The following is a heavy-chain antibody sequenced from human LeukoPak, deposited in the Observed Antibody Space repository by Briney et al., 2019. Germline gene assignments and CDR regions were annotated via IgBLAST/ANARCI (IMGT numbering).Heavy chain of an antibody. CDR2: INWNGGRT. CDR3: ARDYDYGDYPGY. V-gene: IGHV3-20*04. CDR1: GFNFSSYG. J-gene: IGHJ4*02. D-gene: IGHD4-17*01. Sequence: GGSLRLSCAASGFNFSSYGMHWVRQAPGKGLEWVSGINWNGGRTGYADSVKGRFTISRDNAKNSLYLRMNSLRAEDTALYYCARDYDYGDYPGYWGQGTLVTVSS.